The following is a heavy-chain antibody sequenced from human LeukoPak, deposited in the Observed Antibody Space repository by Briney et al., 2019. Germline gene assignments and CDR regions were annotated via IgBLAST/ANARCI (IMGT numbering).Heavy chain of an antibody. Sequence: PSETLSFTCAVYGGSFSGYYWSWIRQPPGKGLEWIGEINHSGSTNYNPSLKSRVTISVDTSKNQFSLKLSSVTAADTAVYYCARGYPNERYNWFDPWGQGTLVTVSS. CDR2: INHSGST. D-gene: IGHD1-1*01. CDR1: GGSFSGYY. J-gene: IGHJ5*02. V-gene: IGHV4-34*01. CDR3: ARGYPNERYNWFDP.